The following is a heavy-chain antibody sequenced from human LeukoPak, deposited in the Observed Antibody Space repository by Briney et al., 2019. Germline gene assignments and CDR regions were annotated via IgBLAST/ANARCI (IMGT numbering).Heavy chain of an antibody. V-gene: IGHV5-51*01. D-gene: IGHD4-17*01. J-gene: IGHJ4*02. CDR2: IYPGDSDT. Sequence: GESLKISCKGSGYSFTSYWIGWVRQMPGKGLEWMGIIYPGDSDTRYSSSFQGQVTISADKSISTAYPQWSSLKASDTAMYYCARHSLSGDYYFEYWGQGTLVTVSS. CDR3: ARHSLSGDYYFEY. CDR1: GYSFTSYW.